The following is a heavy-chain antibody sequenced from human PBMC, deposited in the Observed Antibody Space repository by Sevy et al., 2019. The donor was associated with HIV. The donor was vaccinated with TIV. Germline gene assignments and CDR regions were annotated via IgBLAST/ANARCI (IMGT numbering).Heavy chain of an antibody. CDR3: TRSTSYYGNSGYLYYFDY. V-gene: IGHV3-49*04. CDR2: IRGKAFSGTT. CDR1: GFTFGDYA. D-gene: IGHD3-22*01. J-gene: IGHJ4*02. Sequence: GGSLRLSCTASGFTFGDYAMSRVRQAPGKGLEWVGFIRGKAFSGTTEYAASVKGRFTISREDSKTIAYLQMNSLKTEDTAVYYCTRSTSYYGNSGYLYYFDYWGQGTLVTVSS.